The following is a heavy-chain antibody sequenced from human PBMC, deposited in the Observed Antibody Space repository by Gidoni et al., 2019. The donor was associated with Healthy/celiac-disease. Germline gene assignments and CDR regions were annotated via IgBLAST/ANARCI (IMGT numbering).Heavy chain of an antibody. CDR2: ISGSGGSK. V-gene: IGHV3-23*01. J-gene: IGHJ4*02. CDR1: GFPFSSYA. CDR3: AKDFYGDYVHLFWDY. D-gene: IGHD4-17*01. Sequence: EVQLLESGGGWVQPGGSLSLSCAASGFPFSSYAMTWVRQAPGKGLEWVSAISGSGGSKYYADSVKGRFTISRDNSKNTLYLQMNSLRAEDTAVYYCAKDFYGDYVHLFWDYWGQGTLVTVSS.